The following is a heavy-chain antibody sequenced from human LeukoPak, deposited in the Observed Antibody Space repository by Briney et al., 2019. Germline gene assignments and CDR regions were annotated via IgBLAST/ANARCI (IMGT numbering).Heavy chain of an antibody. CDR2: INSDGSST. CDR1: GFTFSSYW. Sequence: GGSLRLSCAASGFTFSSYWMHWVRQAPGKGLVWVSRINSDGSSTSYADSVKGRFTISRDNAKNTLYPQMNSLRAEDTAVYYCAELGITMIGGVWGKGTTVTISS. D-gene: IGHD3-10*02. CDR3: AELGITMIGGV. V-gene: IGHV3-74*01. J-gene: IGHJ6*04.